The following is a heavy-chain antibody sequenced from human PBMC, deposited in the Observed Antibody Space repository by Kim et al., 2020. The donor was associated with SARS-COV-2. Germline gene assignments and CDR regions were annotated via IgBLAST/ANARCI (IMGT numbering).Heavy chain of an antibody. Sequence: STNSTPSLESRVTISVDTSKNRFSLKLSSVTAADTAVYYCARVSTGVDYWGQGTLVTVSS. CDR2: ST. V-gene: IGHV4-59*01. J-gene: IGHJ4*02. D-gene: IGHD3-10*01. CDR3: ARVSTGVDY.